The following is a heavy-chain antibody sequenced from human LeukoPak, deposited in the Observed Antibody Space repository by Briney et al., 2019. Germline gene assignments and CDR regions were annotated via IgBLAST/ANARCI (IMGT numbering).Heavy chain of an antibody. CDR3: AKVTRGAFDI. Sequence: GGSLRLSCAASGFTFSSYSMNWVRQAPGKGLEWVSSISSSSSYIYYADSVKGRFTISRDNAKNSLYLQMNSLRAEDTAVYYCAKVTRGAFDIWGQGTMVTVSS. CDR2: ISSSSSYI. J-gene: IGHJ3*02. CDR1: GFTFSSYS. V-gene: IGHV3-21*04.